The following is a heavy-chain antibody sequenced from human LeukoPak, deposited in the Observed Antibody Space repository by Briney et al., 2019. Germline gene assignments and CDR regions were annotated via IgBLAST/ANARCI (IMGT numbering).Heavy chain of an antibody. V-gene: IGHV4-38-2*02. J-gene: IGHJ4*02. CDR2: IYHSGST. D-gene: IGHD3-22*01. CDR1: GYSISSGYY. CDR3: ARVAGYYHFDY. Sequence: SQTLSLTCTVSGYSISSGYYWGWIRQPPGKGLEWIGSIYHSGSTYHNPSLKSRATISLDTSKNQFSLKLSSVTAADTAVYYCARVAGYYHFDYWGQGTLVTVSS.